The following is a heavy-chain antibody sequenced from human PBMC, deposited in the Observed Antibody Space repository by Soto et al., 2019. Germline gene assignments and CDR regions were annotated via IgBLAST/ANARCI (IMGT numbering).Heavy chain of an antibody. CDR3: ARGYCSGGSCRTFYYGMDV. V-gene: IGHV3-30-3*01. D-gene: IGHD2-15*01. J-gene: IGHJ6*02. CDR1: GFTFSSYA. CDR2: ISYDGSNK. Sequence: QVQLVESGGGVVQPGRSLRLSCAASGFTFSSYAMHWVRQAPGKGLEWVAVISYDGSNKYYADSVKGRFTISRDNCKNTLYLQMNSLRAEDTAVYYCARGYCSGGSCRTFYYGMDVWGQGTTVTVSS.